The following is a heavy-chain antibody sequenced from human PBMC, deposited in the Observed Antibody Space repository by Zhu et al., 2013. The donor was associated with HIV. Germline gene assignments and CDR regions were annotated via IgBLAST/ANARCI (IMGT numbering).Heavy chain of an antibody. V-gene: IGHV3-48*03. CDR1: AFTFSSYE. CDR2: INSRGSTI. CDR3: LCGGDCLGTFDI. Sequence: VQLVESGGGLVQPGGSLRLSCAASAFTFSSYEMNWVRQAPGKGLEWVSYINSRGSTIYYADSVKGRFTISRDNAKNSLYLQMNSLRADDTAVYYCLCGGDCLGTFDIWGQGTLVTVSS. D-gene: IGHD2-21*01. J-gene: IGHJ3*02.